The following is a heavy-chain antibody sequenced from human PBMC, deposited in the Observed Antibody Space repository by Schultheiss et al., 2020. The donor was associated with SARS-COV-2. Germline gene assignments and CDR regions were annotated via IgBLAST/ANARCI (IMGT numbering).Heavy chain of an antibody. CDR1: GYTFTSYD. D-gene: IGHD3-22*01. J-gene: IGHJ4*02. CDR2: MNPNSGNT. CDR3: AHAMGDSGYYQLPVNY. V-gene: IGHV1-8*01. Sequence: ASVKVSCKASGYTFTSYDINWVRQATGQGLEWMGWMNPNSGNTGYAQKFQGRVTITRNTSISTAYMELSSLRSEDTAVYYCAHAMGDSGYYQLPVNYWGQGTLVTVSS.